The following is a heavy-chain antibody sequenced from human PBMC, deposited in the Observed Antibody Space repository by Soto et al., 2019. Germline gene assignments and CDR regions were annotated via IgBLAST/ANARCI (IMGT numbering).Heavy chain of an antibody. J-gene: IGHJ4*02. CDR2: IWYVGSNK. CDR3: ARDGVYWAGGYYFDY. Sequence: GGSLRLSCAASGFTFSSYGMHWVRQAPGKGLEWVAVIWYVGSNKYYADSVKGRFTISRDNSKNTLYLQMNSLRAEDTAVYYCARDGVYWAGGYYFDYWGQGTLVTVSS. CDR1: GFTFSSYG. D-gene: IGHD2-8*02. V-gene: IGHV3-33*01.